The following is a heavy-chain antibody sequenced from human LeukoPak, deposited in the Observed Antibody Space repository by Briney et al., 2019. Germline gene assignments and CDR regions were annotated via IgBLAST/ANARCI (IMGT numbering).Heavy chain of an antibody. Sequence: ASVKVSCKASGYTFTSYDINWVRQATGQGLEWMGWMNPNSGNTGYAQKFQGRVTMTRNTSISTAYMELSSLRSEDTAVYYCARGGLPIVVVPAANRYYYYGMDVWGQGTTVTVSS. J-gene: IGHJ6*02. D-gene: IGHD2-2*01. CDR3: ARGGLPIVVVPAANRYYYYGMDV. CDR1: GYTFTSYD. V-gene: IGHV1-8*01. CDR2: MNPNSGNT.